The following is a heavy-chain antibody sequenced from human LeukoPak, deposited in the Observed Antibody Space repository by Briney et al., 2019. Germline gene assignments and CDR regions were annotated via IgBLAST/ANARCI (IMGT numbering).Heavy chain of an antibody. CDR3: ARVGSSAAAGTVDY. CDR2: ISGSGGSR. CDR1: GFTFSSYE. V-gene: IGHV3-48*03. J-gene: IGHJ4*02. D-gene: IGHD6-13*01. Sequence: GGSLRLSCSASGFTFSSYEMNWVRQAPGKGLEWVSYISGSGGSRYYADSVKGRFTISRDNTRNSLYLQMNSLRAEDTAVYYCARVGSSAAAGTVDYWGQGTLVTVSS.